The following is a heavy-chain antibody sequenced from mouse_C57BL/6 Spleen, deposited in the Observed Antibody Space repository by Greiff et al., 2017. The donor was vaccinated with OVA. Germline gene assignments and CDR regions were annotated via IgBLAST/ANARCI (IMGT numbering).Heavy chain of an antibody. D-gene: IGHD1-1*01. CDR3: ARGSPYYYGSSYGY. V-gene: IGHV1-59*01. CDR2: IDPSDSYT. CDR1: GYTFTSYW. J-gene: IGHJ2*01. Sequence: VKLQESGAELVRPGTSVKLSCKASGYTFTSYWMHWVQQRPGQGLEWIGVIDPSDSYTNYNQKFKGKATLTVDTSSSTAYMQLSSLTSEDSAVDYCARGSPYYYGSSYGYWGQGTTLTVSS.